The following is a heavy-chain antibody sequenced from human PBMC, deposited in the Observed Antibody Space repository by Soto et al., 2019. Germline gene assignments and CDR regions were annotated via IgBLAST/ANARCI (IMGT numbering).Heavy chain of an antibody. Sequence: PGGSLRLSCAASGFTFSSYAMSWVRQAPGKGLEWVSAISGSGGSTYYADSVKGRFTISRDNSKNTLYLQMNSLRAEDTAVYYCAKSALTIFGVVPFNWFDPWGQGTLVTVSS. J-gene: IGHJ5*02. CDR3: AKSALTIFGVVPFNWFDP. CDR2: ISGSGGST. V-gene: IGHV3-23*01. CDR1: GFTFSSYA. D-gene: IGHD3-3*01.